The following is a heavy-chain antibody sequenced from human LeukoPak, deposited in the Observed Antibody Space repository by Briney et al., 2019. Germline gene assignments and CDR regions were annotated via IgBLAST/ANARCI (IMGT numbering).Heavy chain of an antibody. D-gene: IGHD3-22*01. J-gene: IGHJ4*02. CDR2: IYHSGSP. CDR3: ARLYYYDSSGLDY. V-gene: IGHV4-30-4*08. Sequence: SETLSLTCTVSGGSISSGDYYWSWIRQPPGKGLEWIGYIYHSGSPYYNPSLKSRVTISVDTSKNQFSLKLSSVTAADTAVYYCARLYYYDSSGLDYWGQGTLVTVSS. CDR1: GGSISSGDYY.